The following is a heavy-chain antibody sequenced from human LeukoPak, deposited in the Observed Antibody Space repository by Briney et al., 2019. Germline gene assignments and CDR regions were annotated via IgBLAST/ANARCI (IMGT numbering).Heavy chain of an antibody. CDR3: AGDGRYRSGWSFDY. CDR1: GYTFTSYY. Sequence: GASVKVSCKASGYTFTSYYIHWVRQAPGQGLEWMGIINPFNGDTTYAQRFQGRLTLTSDTSTSTVDVEVTSLRSEDTAVYYCAGDGRYRSGWSFDYWGQGALVTVSS. V-gene: IGHV1-46*01. J-gene: IGHJ4*02. CDR2: INPFNGDT. D-gene: IGHD6-19*01.